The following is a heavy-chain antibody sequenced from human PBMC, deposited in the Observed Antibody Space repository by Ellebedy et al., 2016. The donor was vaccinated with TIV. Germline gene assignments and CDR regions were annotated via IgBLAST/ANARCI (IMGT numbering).Heavy chain of an antibody. CDR1: GYTFTSYY. CDR3: ARDLGIVAAAGTPYYFDY. D-gene: IGHD6-13*01. J-gene: IGHJ4*02. Sequence: AASVNVSCKASGYTFTSYYMHWVRQAPGQGLEWMGLINPSGGSTSYAQKFQGRVTMTRDPSTSTVYMELSSLRSEDTAVYYCARDLGIVAAAGTPYYFDYWGQGTPVTVSS. CDR2: INPSGGST. V-gene: IGHV1-46*01.